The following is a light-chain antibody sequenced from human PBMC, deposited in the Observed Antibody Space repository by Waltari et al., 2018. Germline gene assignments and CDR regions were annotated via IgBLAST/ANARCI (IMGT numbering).Light chain of an antibody. J-gene: IGKJ1*01. CDR3: QKYEALPAT. Sequence: EIVLTQSPGTLSLSPGERATLSCRASQSVGRYLAWYRQKPGQAPRLLIYGASTRATGIPDRFSGSGSGTDFSLIISRLEPEDFAVYFCQKYEALPATFGQGTKVEIK. V-gene: IGKV3-20*01. CDR1: QSVGRY. CDR2: GAS.